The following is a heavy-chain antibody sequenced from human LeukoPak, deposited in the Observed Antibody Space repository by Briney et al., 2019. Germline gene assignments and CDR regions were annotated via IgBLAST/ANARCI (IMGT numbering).Heavy chain of an antibody. CDR1: GGSISSYY. D-gene: IGHD5-18*01. CDR2: IDTSGST. Sequence: ETLSLTCTVSGGSISSYYWSWIRQPAGKGLEWIGRIDTSGSTNYNPSLKSRVTMSVDTSKNQFSLKLSSVTAADTAVYYCARGVASYSYGYKYYSDYWGQGTLVTVSS. CDR3: ARGVASYSYGYKYYSDY. J-gene: IGHJ4*02. V-gene: IGHV4-4*07.